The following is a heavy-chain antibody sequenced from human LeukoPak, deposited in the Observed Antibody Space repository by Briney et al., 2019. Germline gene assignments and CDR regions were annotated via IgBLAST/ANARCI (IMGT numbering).Heavy chain of an antibody. CDR3: AKDHDYGDYGDWYFDL. Sequence: SGGSLRLSCAASGFTFSSDAMSWVRQAPGKGLEWVSAISGSGGSTYYADSVKGRFTISRDNSKNTLYLQMNSLRAEDTAVYYCAKDHDYGDYGDWYFDLWGRGTLVTVSS. CDR1: GFTFSSDA. J-gene: IGHJ2*01. V-gene: IGHV3-23*01. D-gene: IGHD4-17*01. CDR2: ISGSGGST.